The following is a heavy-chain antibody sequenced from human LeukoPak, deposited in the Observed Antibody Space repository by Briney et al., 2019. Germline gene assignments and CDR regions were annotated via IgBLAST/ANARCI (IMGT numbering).Heavy chain of an antibody. CDR2: INHSGST. J-gene: IGHJ6*03. Sequence: SETLSLTCAVYGGSFSGHYWSWIRQPPGKGLEWIGEINHSGSTNYSPSPKSRVTISVDTSKNQFSLKLSSVTAADTAVYYCARGTEVLWFGPYYYYMDVWGKGTTVTISS. D-gene: IGHD3-10*01. CDR1: GGSFSGHY. CDR3: ARGTEVLWFGPYYYYMDV. V-gene: IGHV4-34*01.